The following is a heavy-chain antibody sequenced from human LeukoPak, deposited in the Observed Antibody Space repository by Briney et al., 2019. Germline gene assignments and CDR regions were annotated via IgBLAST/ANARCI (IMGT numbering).Heavy chain of an antibody. D-gene: IGHD4-23*01. V-gene: IGHV4-59*01. CDR2: IYYSGST. Sequence: SSETLSLTCTVSGSSISSYYWSWIRQPPGKGLEWIGYIYYSGSTNYNPSLKSRVTISVDTSRNQFSLKLSSVTAADTAVYYCARALSYGGNPDDAFDIWGQGTMVTVSS. CDR1: GSSISSYY. CDR3: ARALSYGGNPDDAFDI. J-gene: IGHJ3*02.